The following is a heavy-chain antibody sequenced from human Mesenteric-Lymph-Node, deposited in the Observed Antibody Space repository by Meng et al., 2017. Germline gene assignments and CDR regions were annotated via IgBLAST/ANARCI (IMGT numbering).Heavy chain of an antibody. Sequence: QFQRVQSGAEVKKPGASVKVSCKASGYTFTSYYIHWVRQAPGQGLEWMGIINPSGGSTNYAQKFQGRVTMTRDTSTSTVYMDLSSLRSEDTAVYYCARGEEQYYFDYWGQGTLVTVSS. J-gene: IGHJ4*02. V-gene: IGHV1-46*01. CDR3: ARGEEQYYFDY. CDR2: INPSGGST. CDR1: GYTFTSYY.